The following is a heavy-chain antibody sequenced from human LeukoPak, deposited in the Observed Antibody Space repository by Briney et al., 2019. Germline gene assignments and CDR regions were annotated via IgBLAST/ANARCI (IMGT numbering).Heavy chain of an antibody. J-gene: IGHJ3*02. Sequence: GGSLRLSCAASGFTFSSYCMNWVRQAPGKGLEWVSSISSSSSYIYYADSVKGRFTISRDNAKNSLYLQMNSLRAEDTAVYYCARDRDYDSSGYYFPDAFDIWGQGTMVTVSS. CDR2: ISSSSSYI. V-gene: IGHV3-21*01. CDR1: GFTFSSYC. CDR3: ARDRDYDSSGYYFPDAFDI. D-gene: IGHD3-22*01.